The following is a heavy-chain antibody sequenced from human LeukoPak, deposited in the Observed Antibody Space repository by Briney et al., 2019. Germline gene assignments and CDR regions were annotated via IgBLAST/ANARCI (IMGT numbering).Heavy chain of an antibody. CDR2: IKQDGSEE. D-gene: IGHD2-8*02. Sequence: GGSLRLSCAASGLTFSSYWMSWVRQAPGKGLEWVAHIKQDGSEEYYVDSVKGRFTISRDNAKNSLYLQMNSLRAEDTAIYYCATYRQVLLPFESWGQGTLVTVSS. J-gene: IGHJ4*02. V-gene: IGHV3-7*03. CDR1: GLTFSSYW. CDR3: ATYRQVLLPFES.